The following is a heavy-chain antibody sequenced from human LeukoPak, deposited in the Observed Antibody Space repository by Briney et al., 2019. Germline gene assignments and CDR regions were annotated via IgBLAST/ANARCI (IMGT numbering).Heavy chain of an antibody. V-gene: IGHV3-74*01. D-gene: IGHD6-19*01. CDR3: ATSVSRYSSGWYPLVAY. CDR2: INIDGSST. CDR1: GFTFSSYW. Sequence: PGGSLRLSCGACGFTFSSYWMHWVRQAPGKGLVWVSCINIDGSSTRYADSVKGRFTISRDNAKNTLYLQMNSLRADDTAVYYCATSVSRYSSGWYPLVAYWGQRTLVTVSS. J-gene: IGHJ4*02.